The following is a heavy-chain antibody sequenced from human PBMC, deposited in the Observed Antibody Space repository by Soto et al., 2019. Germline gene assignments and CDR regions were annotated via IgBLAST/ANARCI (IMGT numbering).Heavy chain of an antibody. J-gene: IGHJ6*02. D-gene: IGHD3-10*01. CDR1: GYTFTNYD. CDR2: ISTYTGNT. V-gene: IGHV1-18*01. CDR3: ARGYYYGSGRPTPGGMDV. Sequence: QVHLVXSGAXXXXPGASVKVSCKASGYTFTNYDINWVRQAPGQGLEWMGWISTYTGNTNYAQKLQGRVTMTTDTSTSTAYMERRSLRSDDTAVYYCARGYYYGSGRPTPGGMDVWGQGTTVTVSS.